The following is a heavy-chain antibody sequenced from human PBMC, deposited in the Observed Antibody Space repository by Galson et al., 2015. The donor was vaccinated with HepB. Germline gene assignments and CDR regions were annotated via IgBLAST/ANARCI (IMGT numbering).Heavy chain of an antibody. V-gene: IGHV3-49*03. D-gene: IGHD4-23*01. J-gene: IGHJ4*02. CDR1: GFTFGDYS. Sequence: SLRLSCAASGFTFGDYSVTWFRQAPGKGLEWVGLIRRKVFGGTTEYAASVRGRFILSRDDSKSIAYLQMNSLKTEDTAVYYCARTPGHCGTQRCYGGPHFATWGQGTLVTVAS. CDR3: ARTPGHCGTQRCYGGPHFAT. CDR2: IRRKVFGGTT.